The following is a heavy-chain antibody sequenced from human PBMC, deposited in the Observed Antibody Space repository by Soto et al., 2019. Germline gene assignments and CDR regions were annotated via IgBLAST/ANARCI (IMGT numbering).Heavy chain of an antibody. CDR2: IYSCGST. CDR1: GGTISCYY. D-gene: IGHD3-3*01. Sequence: SETLSLSCTVTGGTISCYYLTWMRQSAGGGLEWIGRIYSCGSTKYLPSLKSRVTISLDTSMNHFSLRLSSVNAADTAVYYCARGQRFSDWFDPWGQGTLVTVSS. J-gene: IGHJ5*02. CDR3: ARGQRFSDWFDP. V-gene: IGHV4-4*07.